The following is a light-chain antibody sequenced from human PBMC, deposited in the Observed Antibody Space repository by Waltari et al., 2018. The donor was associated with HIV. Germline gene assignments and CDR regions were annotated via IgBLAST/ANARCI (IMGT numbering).Light chain of an antibody. J-gene: IGLJ2*01. V-gene: IGLV2-14*03. Sequence: QSALTQPASVSGSPGQSITISCTGTSRDVGGYNYVSWYQHHPGKAPKLMIYDVSNRPSGVSNRFSGSKSGNTASLTISGLQAEDEADYYCNSHTTSSTLHVVFGGGTKLTVL. CDR3: NSHTTSSTLHVV. CDR2: DVS. CDR1: SRDVGGYNY.